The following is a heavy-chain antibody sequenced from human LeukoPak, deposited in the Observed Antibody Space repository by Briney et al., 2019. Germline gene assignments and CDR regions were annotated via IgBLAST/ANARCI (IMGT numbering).Heavy chain of an antibody. CDR1: GYIFKNYF. V-gene: IGHV1-69-2*01. CDR2: IDPADGET. Sequence: ASVKTSCKASGYIFKNYFIRWIQQSPGKGLKWMGRIDPADGETKYAEKFQGRVTLTADTPTETVYMEMSSLRFEDTALYYCSTVFAGYNSVIMPPVVPDYWGQGTLVSVSA. D-gene: IGHD3-10*01. J-gene: IGHJ4*02. CDR3: STVFAGYNSVIMPPVVPDY.